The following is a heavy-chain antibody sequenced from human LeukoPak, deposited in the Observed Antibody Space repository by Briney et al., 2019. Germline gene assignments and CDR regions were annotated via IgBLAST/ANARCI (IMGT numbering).Heavy chain of an antibody. CDR1: GFTFNNYN. Sequence: PGGSLRLSCATSGFTFNNYNMNWVRQAPGRALEWVSSITSSGTYIYYADSVKGRFTISRDNAKNSLYLQMNSLRAEDTAVYYCARDHGDDYVWGTKPDTFDIWGQGTMVTVSS. CDR2: ITSSGTYI. V-gene: IGHV3-21*01. D-gene: IGHD3-16*01. J-gene: IGHJ3*02. CDR3: ARDHGDDYVWGTKPDTFDI.